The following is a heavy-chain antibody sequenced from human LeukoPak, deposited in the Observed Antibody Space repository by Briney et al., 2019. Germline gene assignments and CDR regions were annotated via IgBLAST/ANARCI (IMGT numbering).Heavy chain of an antibody. J-gene: IGHJ5*02. CDR3: ARVLTRNWFDP. D-gene: IGHD3-9*01. Sequence: SDTLSLTCTVSGRSVRTGGYYWRWVRQYPGKGLECLGFISYSGSTYYNPSLKSRVNISIDTSKNQFSLRLSSVTAADTALYYCARVLTRNWFDPWGQGTLVTISS. V-gene: IGHV4-31*03. CDR2: ISYSGST. CDR1: GRSVRTGGYY.